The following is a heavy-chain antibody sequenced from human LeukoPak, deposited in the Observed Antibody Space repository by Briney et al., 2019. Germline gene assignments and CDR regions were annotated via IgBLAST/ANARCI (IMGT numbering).Heavy chain of an antibody. CDR2: IKTDGSLT. Sequence: GGSLRLSCAAPGFTFSSYAMSWVRQAPGKGLEWVANIKTDGSLTYYVDSVKGRFTISRDNAKNSLYLQMNSLRAEDTAVYYCARDLNWETYWGQGTLVSVSS. J-gene: IGHJ4*02. D-gene: IGHD7-27*01. CDR1: GFTFSSYA. CDR3: ARDLNWETY. V-gene: IGHV3-7*01.